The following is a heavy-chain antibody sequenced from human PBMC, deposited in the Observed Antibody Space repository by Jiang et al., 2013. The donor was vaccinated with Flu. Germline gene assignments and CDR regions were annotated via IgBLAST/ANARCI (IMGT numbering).Heavy chain of an antibody. CDR1: GFTFSSYS. Sequence: QLLESGGGLVKPGGSLRLSCAASGFTFSSYSMNWVRQAPGKGLEWVSSISSSSSYIYYADSVKGRFTISRDNAKNSLYLQMNSLRAEDTAVYYCARDLSVAGRSARWGQGTLVTVSS. CDR3: ARDLSVAGRSAR. J-gene: IGHJ4*02. D-gene: IGHD6-19*01. CDR2: ISSSSSYI. V-gene: IGHV3-21*01.